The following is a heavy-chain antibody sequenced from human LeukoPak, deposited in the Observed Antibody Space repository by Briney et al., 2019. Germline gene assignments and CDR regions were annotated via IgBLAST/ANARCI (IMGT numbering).Heavy chain of an antibody. CDR1: GYTFTSYG. CDR3: ARGAGYCSSTSCPIYFDY. J-gene: IGHJ4*02. V-gene: IGHV1-18*04. CDR2: ISAYSGNT. D-gene: IGHD2-2*01. Sequence: ASVKVSCKASGYTFTSYGISWVRQAPGQGLEWMGWISAYSGNTNYAQKLQGRVTMTTDTSTSTAYMELRSLRSDDTAVYYCARGAGYCSSTSCPIYFDYWGQGTLVTVSS.